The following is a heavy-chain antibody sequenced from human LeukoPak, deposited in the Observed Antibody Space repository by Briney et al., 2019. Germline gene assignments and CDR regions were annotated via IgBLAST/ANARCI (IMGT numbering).Heavy chain of an antibody. J-gene: IGHJ4*02. D-gene: IGHD3-10*01. CDR3: ARDQDGSGSYYRSGHHY. CDR1: GFTFTSYA. CDR2: ISGSGGST. Sequence: GGSLRLSCEASGFTFTSYAMSWVRQAPGKGLEWVSAISGSGGSTYYADSVKGRFTISRDNSKNTLYLQMNSLRAEDTAVYYCARDQDGSGSYYRSGHHYWGQGTLVTVSS. V-gene: IGHV3-23*01.